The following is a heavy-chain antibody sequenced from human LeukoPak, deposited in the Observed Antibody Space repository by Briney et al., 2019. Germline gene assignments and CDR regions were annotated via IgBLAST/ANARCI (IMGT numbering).Heavy chain of an antibody. Sequence: SETLSLTCTVSGYSISTGYYWGWIRQPPGKGLEWIGSIYHSGSTYYNPSLKSRVTISVDTSKNQFSLKLMSVTAADTAVYYCARDSGTTGEVKFDPWGQGTLVTVSS. CDR3: ARDSGTTGEVKFDP. CDR2: IYHSGST. J-gene: IGHJ5*02. D-gene: IGHD3-10*01. CDR1: GYSISTGYY. V-gene: IGHV4-38-2*02.